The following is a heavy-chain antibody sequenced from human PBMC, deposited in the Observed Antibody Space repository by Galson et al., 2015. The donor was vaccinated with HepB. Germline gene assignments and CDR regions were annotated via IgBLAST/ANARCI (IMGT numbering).Heavy chain of an antibody. Sequence: SLRLSCAVSGFIFGDYDMHWVRQVTGKGLEWVSAIDTAGDTYYPGSVKGRFTISRENAKNSLYLQMNSLTVGDTAVYYCARGPIAGAEDWYFDLWGRGTLVTVSS. V-gene: IGHV3-13*01. J-gene: IGHJ2*01. CDR1: GFIFGDYD. D-gene: IGHD6-13*01. CDR3: ARGPIAGAEDWYFDL. CDR2: IDTAGDT.